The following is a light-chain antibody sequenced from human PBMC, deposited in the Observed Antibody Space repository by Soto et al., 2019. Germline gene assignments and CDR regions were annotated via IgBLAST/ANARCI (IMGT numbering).Light chain of an antibody. V-gene: IGKV1-39*01. Sequence: DIQMTQSPSSLSASVGDRVTITCRASQSIRRYLNWYQQKPGKAPKLLIYAASSLQSGVPSRFSGSGSGADFTLTISRLQPEDSATYYCQQSDSTLRTFGQGTKLEI. CDR1: QSIRRY. CDR2: AAS. J-gene: IGKJ2*01. CDR3: QQSDSTLRT.